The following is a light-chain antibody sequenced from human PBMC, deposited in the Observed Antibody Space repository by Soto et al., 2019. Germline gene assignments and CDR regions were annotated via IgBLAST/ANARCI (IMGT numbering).Light chain of an antibody. J-gene: IGKJ1*01. CDR2: GAT. CDR1: QSVSSY. V-gene: IGKV3-15*01. CDR3: QQYNNWPRT. Sequence: EIVMTQSPATLSLSPGERATLSCRASQSVSSYLAWYQQIPGQAPRLLIYGATTRATGIPARVSGSGSGTEFPLTISSLQYEDFAVYYCQQYNNWPRTFGQGTKVEIK.